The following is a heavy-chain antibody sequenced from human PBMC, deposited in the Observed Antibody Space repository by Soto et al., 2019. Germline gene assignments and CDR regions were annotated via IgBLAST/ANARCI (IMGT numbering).Heavy chain of an antibody. V-gene: IGHV3-23*01. CDR2: ISGSGGST. CDR1: GFTFSSYA. CDR3: AKEGRAVDY. J-gene: IGHJ4*02. Sequence: EVQLLESGGGLVQPGGSLRLSCAASGFTFSSYAMSWVRQAPGKGLEWVSAISGSGGSTYYADSVKGRFTISRDNNKKTLNLQMNSQRADDTAVSYSAKEGRAVDYWGQGTLVPVSS.